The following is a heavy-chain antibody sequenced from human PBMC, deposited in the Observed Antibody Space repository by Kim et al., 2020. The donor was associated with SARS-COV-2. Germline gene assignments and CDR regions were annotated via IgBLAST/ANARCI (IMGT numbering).Heavy chain of an antibody. D-gene: IGHD6-13*01. CDR1: GFTFSSYD. V-gene: IGHV3-13*04. J-gene: IGHJ6*02. CDR3: ARVSRIAAAGTSNVRKGYYYYGMDV. Sequence: GGSLRLSCAASGFTFSSYDMHWVRQATGKGLEWVSAIGTAGDTYYPGSVKGRFTISRENAKNSLYLQMNSLRAGDTAVYYCARVSRIAAAGTSNVRKGYYYYGMDVWGQGTTVTVSS. CDR2: IGTAGDT.